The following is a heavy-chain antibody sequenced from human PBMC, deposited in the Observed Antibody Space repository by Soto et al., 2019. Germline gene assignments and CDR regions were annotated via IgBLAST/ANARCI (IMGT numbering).Heavy chain of an antibody. D-gene: IGHD3-16*01. Sequence: GGSLRLSCAASGFTFSSYAMHWVRQAPGKGLEWVAVISYDGSNKYYADSVKGRFTISRDNSKNTLCLQMNSLRAEDTAVYYCAREGEYRDYYGMDVWGQGTTVTVSS. CDR1: GFTFSSYA. CDR3: AREGEYRDYYGMDV. V-gene: IGHV3-30-3*01. CDR2: ISYDGSNK. J-gene: IGHJ6*02.